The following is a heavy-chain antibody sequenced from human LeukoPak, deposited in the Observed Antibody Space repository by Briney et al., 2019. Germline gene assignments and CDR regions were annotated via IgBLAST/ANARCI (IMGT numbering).Heavy chain of an antibody. CDR2: ISSSSSYI. CDR3: ARDGTGELWFGELSIDY. D-gene: IGHD3-10*01. J-gene: IGHJ4*02. V-gene: IGHV3-21*01. CDR1: GFTFSSYS. Sequence: PGGSLRLSCAAPGFTFSSYSMNWVRQAPGKGLEWVSSISSSSSYIYYADSVKGRFTISRDNAKNSLYLQMNSLRAEDTAVYYCARDGTGELWFGELSIDYWGQGTLVTVSS.